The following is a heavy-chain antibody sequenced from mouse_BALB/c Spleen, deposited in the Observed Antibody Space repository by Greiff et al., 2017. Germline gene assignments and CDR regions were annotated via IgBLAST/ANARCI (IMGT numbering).Heavy chain of an antibody. CDR1: GYAFSSSW. J-gene: IGHJ2*01. V-gene: IGHV1-82*01. Sequence: QVQLQQSGPELVKPGASVKISCKASGYAFSSSWMNWVKQRPGQGLEWIGRIYPGDGDTNYNGKFKGKATLTADKSSSTAYMQLSSLTSVDSAVYFCARESSSFFNWDRGYFDYWGQGTTLTVSS. CDR2: IYPGDGDT. D-gene: IGHD4-1*01. CDR3: ARESSSFFNWDRGYFDY.